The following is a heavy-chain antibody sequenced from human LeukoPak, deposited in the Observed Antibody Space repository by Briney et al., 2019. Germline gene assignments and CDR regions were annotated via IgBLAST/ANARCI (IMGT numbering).Heavy chain of an antibody. CDR3: AKDDIVVVPAAQYFQH. V-gene: IGHV3-23*01. CDR1: GFTFSSYA. CDR2: ISGSGGST. Sequence: GGSLRLSCAASGFTFSSYAMSWVRQAPGKGLEWVSAISGSGGSTYYADSVKGRFTISRDNSKNTLYLQMNSLRAEDTAVYYCAKDDIVVVPAAQYFQHWGQGTLVTVSS. D-gene: IGHD2-2*01. J-gene: IGHJ1*01.